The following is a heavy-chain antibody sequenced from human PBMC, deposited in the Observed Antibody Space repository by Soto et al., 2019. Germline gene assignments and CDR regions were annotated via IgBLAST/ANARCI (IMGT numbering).Heavy chain of an antibody. D-gene: IGHD4-17*01. V-gene: IGHV4-34*01. CDR1: GGSFSGYY. CDR3: ARGPDYAGYFDY. J-gene: IGHJ4*02. Sequence: PSETLSLTCAVYGGSFSGYYWSWIRQPPGKGLEWIGEVNHSGSTNYNPSLKSRVTISVDTSKNQFSLKLSSVTAEDTAVYYCARGPDYAGYFDYWGQGTLVTVSS. CDR2: VNHSGST.